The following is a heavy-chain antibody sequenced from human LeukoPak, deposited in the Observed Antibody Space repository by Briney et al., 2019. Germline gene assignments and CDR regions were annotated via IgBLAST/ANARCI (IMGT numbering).Heavy chain of an antibody. J-gene: IGHJ3*02. CDR3: ARVPAGVIGMKDAFDI. Sequence: GGSLGLSCAASGFTFSNYNMNWVRQAPGKGLEWVSSISSSSSYIYYADSVKGRFTISRDNARNSLYLQMNSLRAEDTAVYYCARVPAGVIGMKDAFDIWGQGTMVTVSS. CDR1: GFTFSNYN. V-gene: IGHV3-21*01. D-gene: IGHD3-16*02. CDR2: ISSSSSYI.